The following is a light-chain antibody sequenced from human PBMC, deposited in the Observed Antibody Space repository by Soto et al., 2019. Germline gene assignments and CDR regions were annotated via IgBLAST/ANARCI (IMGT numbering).Light chain of an antibody. Sequence: EIVMTQSPATLSVSPGERATLSCRASQSISSELAWYQQKPGQPPRLLIYGASTRATGVPARFTGSGSGSYFTLAISVLQSEDFAVYYCQQGHNWPLTLGQGTRLE. J-gene: IGKJ2*01. CDR3: QQGHNWPLT. CDR1: QSISSE. V-gene: IGKV3-15*01. CDR2: GAS.